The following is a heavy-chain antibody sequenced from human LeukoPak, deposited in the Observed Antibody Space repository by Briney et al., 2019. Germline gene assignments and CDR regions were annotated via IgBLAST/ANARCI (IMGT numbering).Heavy chain of an antibody. CDR3: ARDYAVG. CDR2: IWPDGVNK. Sequence: PGRSLRLSCAASGFXFTDYGMHWVRQAPGKGLEWVAGIWPDGVNKYSADSVRGRFTISRDNSKNTLYLDMNSLRAEDTAVYYCARDYAVGWGQGILVTVSS. D-gene: IGHD3-16*01. V-gene: IGHV3-33*01. CDR1: GFXFTDYG. J-gene: IGHJ4*02.